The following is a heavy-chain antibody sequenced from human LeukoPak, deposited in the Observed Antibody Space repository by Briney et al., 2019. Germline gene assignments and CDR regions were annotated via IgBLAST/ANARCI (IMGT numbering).Heavy chain of an antibody. Sequence: GGSLRLSCAASWFNFSNYGIICVRQAPGKGLEWVSSISSSSSYISYADSVKGRFTISRDNAKNSLYLQMNSLRAEDTAVYYCARDPGYYYDSSGYYSWGQGTLVTVSS. CDR1: WFNFSNYG. CDR3: ARDPGYYYDSSGYYS. J-gene: IGHJ4*02. D-gene: IGHD3-22*01. V-gene: IGHV3-21*01. CDR2: ISSSSSYI.